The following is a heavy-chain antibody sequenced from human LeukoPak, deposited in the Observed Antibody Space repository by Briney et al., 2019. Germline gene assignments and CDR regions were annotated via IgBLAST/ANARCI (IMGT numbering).Heavy chain of an antibody. Sequence: GGSLRLSCAASGFTFTTYWMSRVRQAPGKGLEWVANIKQDGNEKYYVDSVKGRFTISRDNAKNSLYLQMNSLRVEDTAVYYCAREFRSGYNSRWFDYWGQGTLVTVSS. D-gene: IGHD6-19*01. CDR1: GFTFTTYW. CDR2: IKQDGNEK. CDR3: AREFRSGYNSRWFDY. J-gene: IGHJ5*01. V-gene: IGHV3-7*01.